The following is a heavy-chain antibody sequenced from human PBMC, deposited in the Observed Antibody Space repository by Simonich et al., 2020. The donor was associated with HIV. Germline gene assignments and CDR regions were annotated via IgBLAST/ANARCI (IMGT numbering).Heavy chain of an antibody. CDR1: GGSFMKYH. Sequence: QVQLQQWGAGLLKPSETLSLTCAVHGGSFMKYHWSWIRQPPGKGLVWIGEVNQSGSTTYKSSPKSRVTISVDTSKNQFSLKLSSVTATDTAVYYCAGRSGASDAFDIWGQGTMVTVSS. J-gene: IGHJ3*02. CDR3: AGRSGASDAFDI. D-gene: IGHD1-1*01. V-gene: IGHV4-34*01. CDR2: VNQSGST.